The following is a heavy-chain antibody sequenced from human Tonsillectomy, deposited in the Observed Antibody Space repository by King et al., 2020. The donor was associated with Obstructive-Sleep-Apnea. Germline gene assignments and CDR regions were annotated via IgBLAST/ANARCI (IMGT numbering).Heavy chain of an antibody. CDR3: ARIVRPDA. D-gene: IGHD2-21*01. CDR1: GGSFSGYY. CDR2: INHSGST. Sequence: VQLQQWGAGLLKPSETLSLTCAVYGGSFSGYYWSWIRQPLGKGLEWIGEINHSGSTNYNPSLKSRVSISVDTSKNQFSLTLSSVTAADTAVYYCARIVRPDAWGQGTTVTVSS. J-gene: IGHJ6*02. V-gene: IGHV4-34*01.